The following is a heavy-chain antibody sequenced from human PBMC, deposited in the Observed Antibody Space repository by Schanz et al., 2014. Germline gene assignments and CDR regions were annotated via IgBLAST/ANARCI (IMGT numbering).Heavy chain of an antibody. J-gene: IGHJ6*02. D-gene: IGHD3-10*01. Sequence: QVQLVESGGGVVQPGGSLRLSCAVSGFTVSSNHMSWVRQAPGKGLEWGADISSGSSYANYADSVKGRFTISRDNAKNSPNLQMNSLRAEDTAVYYCARDVDDRRGYGSGYCLGDCMDVWGQGTTVTVSS. CDR2: ISSGSSYA. V-gene: IGHV3-11*05. CDR3: ARDVDDRRGYGSGYCLGDCMDV. CDR1: GFTVSSNH.